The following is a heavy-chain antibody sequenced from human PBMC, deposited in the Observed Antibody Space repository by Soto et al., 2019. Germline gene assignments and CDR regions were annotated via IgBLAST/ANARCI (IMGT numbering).Heavy chain of an antibody. J-gene: IGHJ5*02. V-gene: IGHV3-23*01. CDR1: GFAFGAYA. CDR2: ISGAGGNT. D-gene: IGHD2-2*01. CDR3: AKEPVPQLLSSWWFDP. Sequence: GGSLRLSCAASGFAFGAYAMTWVRQAPGKGLEWVSVISGAGGNTYYADSVKGRFTVSRDNSKKMLYLEMNSLRVQDTAIYYSAKEPVPQLLSSWWFDPWGQGRRGTVAS.